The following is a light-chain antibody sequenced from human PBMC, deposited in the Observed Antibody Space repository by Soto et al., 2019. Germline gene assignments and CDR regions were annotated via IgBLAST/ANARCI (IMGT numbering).Light chain of an antibody. CDR2: VAS. V-gene: IGKV1-17*01. J-gene: IGKJ1*01. CDR3: VQHNSDPWT. CDR1: QSIRGH. Sequence: IQMTQSPSSLSASVGDRVTITCRASQSIRGHLGWYQQKPGKAPKSLIYVASRLQSGVPSRFSGSGSGTEFTLTISCLQPEDFATYYCVQHNSDPWTFGQGTKVEI.